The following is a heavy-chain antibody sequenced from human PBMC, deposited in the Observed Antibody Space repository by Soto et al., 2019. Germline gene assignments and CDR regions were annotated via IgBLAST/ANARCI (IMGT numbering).Heavy chain of an antibody. D-gene: IGHD2-15*01. CDR3: ARDYSYQRAMDV. CDR2: ISYDGSHK. CDR1: GFTFSTFA. Sequence: GGSLRLSCAASGFTFSTFAMYWVRQAPGKGLEWVTVISYDGSHKYYADSVKGRFTISRDNSKNTLYLQMNNLRAEDSAVYFCARDYSYQRAMDVWGQGTTVTVSS. V-gene: IGHV3-30-3*01. J-gene: IGHJ6*02.